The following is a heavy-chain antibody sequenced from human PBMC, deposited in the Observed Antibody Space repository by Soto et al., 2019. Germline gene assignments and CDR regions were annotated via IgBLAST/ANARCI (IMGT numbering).Heavy chain of an antibody. J-gene: IGHJ6*03. CDR2: IIPILGIA. CDR3: ARSWGSSNYYYYYMDV. V-gene: IGHV1-69*02. Sequence: QVQLVQSGAEVKKPGSSVKVSCTASGGTFSSYTISWVRQAPGQGLEWMGRIIPILGIANYAQKFQGRVTITADKSTSTAYMELSSPRSEDTAVYYCARSWGSSNYYYYYMDVWGKGTTVTVSS. D-gene: IGHD6-6*01. CDR1: GGTFSSYT.